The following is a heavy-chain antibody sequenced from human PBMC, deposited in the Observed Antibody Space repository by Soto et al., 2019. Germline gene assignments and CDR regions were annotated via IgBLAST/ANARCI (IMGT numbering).Heavy chain of an antibody. CDR3: ARGLDDNWFDP. Sequence: QLQLQESGSGLVKPSQTLSLTCAVSGGSISSGGYSWSWIRQPPGKGLEWIGYIYHSGSTYYKPSLKSSLTTSVDRSKNQFSLKLTSVSAADTAVYYCARGLDDNWFDPWGQGTLVTVSS. V-gene: IGHV4-30-2*01. J-gene: IGHJ5*02. CDR1: GGSISSGGYS. CDR2: IYHSGST. D-gene: IGHD1-1*01.